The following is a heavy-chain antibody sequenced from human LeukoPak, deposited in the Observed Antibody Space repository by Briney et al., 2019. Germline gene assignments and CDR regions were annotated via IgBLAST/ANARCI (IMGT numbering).Heavy chain of an antibody. V-gene: IGHV4-59*08. CDR2: IYYSGST. Sequence: SETLSPTCTVSGGSISSYYWSWIRQPPGKGLEWIGYIYYSGSTNYNPSLKSRVTISVDTSKNQFSLKLSSVTAADTAVYYCARRGPTDYYDSSGYSVGAFDIWGQGTMVTVSS. J-gene: IGHJ3*02. D-gene: IGHD3-22*01. CDR1: GGSISSYY. CDR3: ARRGPTDYYDSSGYSVGAFDI.